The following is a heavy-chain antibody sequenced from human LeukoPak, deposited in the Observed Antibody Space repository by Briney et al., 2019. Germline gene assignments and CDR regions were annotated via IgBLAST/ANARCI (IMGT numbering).Heavy chain of an antibody. V-gene: IGHV3-21*01. CDR3: ARDAYDSSGYSGAVDY. J-gene: IGHJ4*02. Sequence: GGSLRLSCAASGFTFSNYRMNWVRQAPGKGLEWVSAISGSGDSTYYADSVKGRFTISRDNAKNSLYLQMNSLRAEDTAVYYCARDAYDSSGYSGAVDYWGQGTLVTVSS. CDR2: ISGSGDST. CDR1: GFTFSNYR. D-gene: IGHD3-22*01.